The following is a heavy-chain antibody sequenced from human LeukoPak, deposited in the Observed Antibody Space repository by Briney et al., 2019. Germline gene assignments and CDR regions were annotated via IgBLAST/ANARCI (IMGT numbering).Heavy chain of an antibody. CDR3: ARDREAPGENYYYYGMDV. V-gene: IGHV3-53*01. Sequence: GGSLRLSCAASGFTVSSNYVSWVRQAPGKGLERVSVIYSGGSTYYADSVKGRFTISRDNSKNTLYLQMNSLRAEDTAVYYCARDREAPGENYYYYGMDVWGQGTTVTVSS. J-gene: IGHJ6*02. CDR1: GFTVSSNY. D-gene: IGHD5-24*01. CDR2: IYSGGST.